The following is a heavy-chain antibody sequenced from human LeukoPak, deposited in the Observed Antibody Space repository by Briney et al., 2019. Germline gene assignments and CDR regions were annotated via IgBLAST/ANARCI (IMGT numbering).Heavy chain of an antibody. CDR2: IYYSGST. J-gene: IGHJ4*02. CDR3: ASHSGYDFSYFDY. D-gene: IGHD5-12*01. Sequence: SETLSLTCTVSGGSISGFYWSWIRRPPGKGLEWIGYIYYSGSTNYNPSLKSRVTISVDTSKNQSSLKLSSVTAADTAVYYCASHSGYDFSYFDYWGQGTLVAVSS. CDR1: GGSISGFY. V-gene: IGHV4-59*01.